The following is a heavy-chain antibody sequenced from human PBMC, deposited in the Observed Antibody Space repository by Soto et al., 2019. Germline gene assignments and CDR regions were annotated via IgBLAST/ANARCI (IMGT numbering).Heavy chain of an antibody. CDR2: MNPNSGNT. Sequence: QVQLVQSGAEVKKPGASVKVSCKASGYTFTSYDINWVRQATGQGLEWMGWMNPNSGNTGYAQKLQGRVTMTRNTSIRTAYMELGSLRSEDTAVYYCARGGPVHSGYDGGEYFDYWGQGTLVTVSS. D-gene: IGHD5-12*01. J-gene: IGHJ4*02. CDR1: GYTFTSYD. V-gene: IGHV1-8*01. CDR3: ARGGPVHSGYDGGEYFDY.